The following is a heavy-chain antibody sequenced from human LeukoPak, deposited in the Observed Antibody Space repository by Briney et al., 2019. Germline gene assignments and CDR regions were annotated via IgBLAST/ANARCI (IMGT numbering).Heavy chain of an antibody. D-gene: IGHD3-22*01. CDR1: GGSINNYY. J-gene: IGHJ4*02. CDR3: ARETTMILDY. Sequence: PSGTLSLTCTVSGGSINNYYWTWIRQPPGQGLEWLGYIYSSGTTNYNPSLQSRLTISVDTSRNQFSLKLRSVTAADTAVYYCARETTMILDYWGQGTLVTVSS. V-gene: IGHV4-59*01. CDR2: IYSSGTT.